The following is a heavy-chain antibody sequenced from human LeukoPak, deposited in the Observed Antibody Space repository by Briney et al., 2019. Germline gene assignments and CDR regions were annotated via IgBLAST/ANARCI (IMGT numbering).Heavy chain of an antibody. V-gene: IGHV4-30-4*01. J-gene: IGHJ5*02. CDR1: GGSIGSDDYY. CDR3: ARGVERIFGVVNWFDP. CDR2: IYYSGST. D-gene: IGHD3-3*01. Sequence: SETLSLTCTVSGGSIGSDDYYWSWIRQPPGKGLEWIGCIYYSGSTYYNPSLKSRVTISVDTSKNQFSLKLNSVTAADTAVYYCARGVERIFGVVNWFDPWGQGTPVTVSS.